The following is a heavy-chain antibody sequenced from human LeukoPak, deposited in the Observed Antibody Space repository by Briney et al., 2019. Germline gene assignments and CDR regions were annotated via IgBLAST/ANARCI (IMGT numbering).Heavy chain of an antibody. J-gene: IGHJ3*02. D-gene: IGHD3-16*01. Sequence: SQTLSLTCAISADSVSSNSAAWNWIRQSPSRGLEWLGRTYYRSTWYNDYALSVKGRLTINPDTSKNQFSLQLNSVTPEDTAVYYCARIGHPWGIEDAFDIWGQGTMVTVSS. V-gene: IGHV6-1*01. CDR2: TYYRSTWYN. CDR1: ADSVSSNSAA. CDR3: ARIGHPWGIEDAFDI.